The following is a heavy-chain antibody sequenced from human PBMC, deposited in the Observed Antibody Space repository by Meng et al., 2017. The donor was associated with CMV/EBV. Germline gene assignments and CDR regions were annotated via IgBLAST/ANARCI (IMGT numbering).Heavy chain of an antibody. J-gene: IGHJ3*02. D-gene: IGHD3-10*01. CDR3: ARGLRGPSLVRGVTHDAFDI. CDR2: ISYDGSNK. CDR1: GFTFSSYA. Sequence: GGSLRLSCAASGFTFSSYAMHWVRQAPGKGLEWVAVISYDGSNKYYADSVKGRFTISRDNAKNPLYLQMNSLRAEDTAMYYCARGLRGPSLVRGVTHDAFDIWGQGTMVTVSS. V-gene: IGHV3-30*07.